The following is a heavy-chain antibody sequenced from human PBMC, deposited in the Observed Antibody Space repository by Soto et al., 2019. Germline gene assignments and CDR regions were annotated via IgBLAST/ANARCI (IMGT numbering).Heavy chain of an antibody. D-gene: IGHD1-20*01. CDR3: ARISGITGTIDY. CDR2: IDWDDDK. Sequence: SGPTLVNPTQTLTLTCTFSGFSLSTSGMRVGWIRQPLGKALEWLARIDWDDDKFYSTSLKTRLTISKDTSKNQVVLTMTNMDPVDTATYYCARISGITGTIDYWGQGTQVTVSS. CDR1: GFSLSTSGMR. V-gene: IGHV2-70*04. J-gene: IGHJ4*02.